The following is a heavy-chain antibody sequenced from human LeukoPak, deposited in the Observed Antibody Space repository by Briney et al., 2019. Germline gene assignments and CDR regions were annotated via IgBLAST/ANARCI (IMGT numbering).Heavy chain of an antibody. CDR3: ARHYGDYALGNDAFDI. D-gene: IGHD4-17*01. CDR1: GYSFTSYW. Sequence: GESLKISCKGSGYSFTSYWIGWVRQMPGKGLEWMGIIYPGDSDTRYSPSFQGQVTISADKSISTAYLQWSSLKASDTAMHYCARHYGDYALGNDAFDIWGQGTMVTVSS. J-gene: IGHJ3*02. V-gene: IGHV5-51*01. CDR2: IYPGDSDT.